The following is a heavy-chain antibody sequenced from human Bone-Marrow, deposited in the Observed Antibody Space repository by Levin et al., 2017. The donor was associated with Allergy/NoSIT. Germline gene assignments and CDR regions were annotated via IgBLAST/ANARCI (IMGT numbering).Heavy chain of an antibody. CDR1: GFSFDNSA. CDR2: LSGSGGGTP. D-gene: IGHD2-2*01. Sequence: AGESLKISCAISGFSFDNSAVSWVRQAPGKGLEWVSALSGSGGGTPYYSDSLRGRFSISRDRSKNTLFLQMNDLRAEDTAMYYCARHIIIIPAAIRKGAFDIWGQGTLVAVSS. CDR3: ARHIIIIPAAIRKGAFDI. J-gene: IGHJ3*02. V-gene: IGHV3-23*01.